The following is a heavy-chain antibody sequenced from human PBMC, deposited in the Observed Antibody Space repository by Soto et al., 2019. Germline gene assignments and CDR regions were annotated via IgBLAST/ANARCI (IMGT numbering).Heavy chain of an antibody. CDR1: GGSVSDSY. D-gene: IGHD7-27*01. Sequence: SETLSLTCAVYGGSVSDSYWSWIRQSPGKGLEWIGEINHIGGTNYNPSLKSRVTMPVDTSNNQFSLNLRSVTAADTAIYYCARATPYKLGSIDYWGQGTQVTVSS. J-gene: IGHJ4*02. CDR3: ARATPYKLGSIDY. CDR2: INHIGGT. V-gene: IGHV4-34*01.